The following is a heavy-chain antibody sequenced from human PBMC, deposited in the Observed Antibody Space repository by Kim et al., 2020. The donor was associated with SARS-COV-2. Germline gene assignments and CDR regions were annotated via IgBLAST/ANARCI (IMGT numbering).Heavy chain of an antibody. D-gene: IGHD2-2*01. V-gene: IGHV4-34*01. CDR3: ARGLGYCSSTSCYHFDY. J-gene: IGHJ4*02. CDR2: INHSGST. Sequence: SETLSLTCAVYGGSFSGYYWSWIRQPPGKGLEWIGEINHSGSTNYNPSLKSRVTISVDTSKNQFSLKLSSVTAADTAVYYCARGLGYCSSTSCYHFDYWGQGTLVTVSS. CDR1: GGSFSGYY.